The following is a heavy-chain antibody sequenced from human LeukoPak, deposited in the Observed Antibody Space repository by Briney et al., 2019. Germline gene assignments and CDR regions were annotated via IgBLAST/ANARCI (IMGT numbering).Heavy chain of an antibody. V-gene: IGHV1-2*02. CDR2: INPNSGGT. Sequence: GASVKVSCKASGYTFTGYYMHWVRQAPGQGLEWMGWINPNSGGTNYAQKLQGRVTMTRDTSISTAYMELSRLRSDDTAVYYCARDPGGSYLQYYIDYWGQGTLVTVSS. D-gene: IGHD1-26*01. CDR1: GYTFTGYY. CDR3: ARDPGGSYLQYYIDY. J-gene: IGHJ4*02.